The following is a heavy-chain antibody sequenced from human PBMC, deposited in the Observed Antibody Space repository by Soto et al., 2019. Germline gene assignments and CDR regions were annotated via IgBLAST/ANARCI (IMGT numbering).Heavy chain of an antibody. CDR3: AREGVVIVGDTSHYYYGMDV. J-gene: IGHJ6*02. CDR2: IIPIFGTA. D-gene: IGHD1-26*01. V-gene: IGHV1-69*13. CDR1: GGTFSSYA. Sequence: GASVKVSCKASGGTFSSYAISWVRQAPGQGLEWMGGIIPIFGTANYAQKFQGRVTITADESTSTAYMELSSLRSEETAVYYCAREGVVIVGDTSHYYYGMDVWGQGTTVTVSS.